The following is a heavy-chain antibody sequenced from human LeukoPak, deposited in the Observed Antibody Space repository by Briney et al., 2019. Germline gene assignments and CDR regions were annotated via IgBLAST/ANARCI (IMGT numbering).Heavy chain of an antibody. CDR3: ARGIVVVPAAPDYYYYYMDV. D-gene: IGHD2-2*01. J-gene: IGHJ6*03. V-gene: IGHV1-69*13. CDR1: GYTFTCYG. Sequence: ASVKVSCKASGYTFTCYGISWVRQAPGQGLEWMGGIIPIFGTANYAQKFQGRVTITADESTSTAYMELSSLRSEDTAVYYCARGIVVVPAAPDYYYYYMDVWGKGTTVTVSS. CDR2: IIPIFGTA.